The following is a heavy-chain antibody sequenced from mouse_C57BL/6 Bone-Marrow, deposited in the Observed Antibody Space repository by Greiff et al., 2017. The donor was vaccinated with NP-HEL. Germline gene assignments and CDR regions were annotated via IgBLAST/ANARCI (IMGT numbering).Heavy chain of an antibody. J-gene: IGHJ1*03. CDR3: ARGGYFWYFDV. CDR2: IDPSDSYT. CDR1: GYTFTSYW. V-gene: IGHV1-69*01. D-gene: IGHD3-1*01. Sequence: QVQLQQPGAELVMPGASVKLSCKASGYTFTSYWMHWVKQRPGQGLEWIGEIDPSDSYTNYNQKFKGKSTLTVDKSSSTAYMQLSSLTSEDSAVYYCARGGYFWYFDVWGTWTTVTVSS.